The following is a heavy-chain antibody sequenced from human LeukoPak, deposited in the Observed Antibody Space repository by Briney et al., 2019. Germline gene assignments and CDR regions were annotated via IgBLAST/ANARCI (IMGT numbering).Heavy chain of an antibody. Sequence: TGGSLRLSCAASGFTVSSNYMSWVRQAPGKGLEWVSVIYSGGSTYYADSVKGRFTISRDNSKNTLYLQMNGLRAEDTAVYYCARTYQRGAFDIWGQGTMVTVSS. D-gene: IGHD2-2*01. CDR3: ARTYQRGAFDI. CDR2: IYSGGST. V-gene: IGHV3-66*01. CDR1: GFTVSSNY. J-gene: IGHJ3*02.